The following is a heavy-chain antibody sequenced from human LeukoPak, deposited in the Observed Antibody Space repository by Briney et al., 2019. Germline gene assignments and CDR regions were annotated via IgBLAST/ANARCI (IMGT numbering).Heavy chain of an antibody. Sequence: GGSLRLSCTASGFRFSGSGMRWVRQAPGKGLEWVAFIRYDGTNKYYADSVKGRFTISRDNSKNTLYVQMNSVRAEDSAVYYCAKTLGTSGYFDYWGQGTLVTVSS. D-gene: IGHD7-27*01. CDR1: GFRFSGSG. J-gene: IGHJ4*02. V-gene: IGHV3-30*02. CDR3: AKTLGTSGYFDY. CDR2: IRYDGTNK.